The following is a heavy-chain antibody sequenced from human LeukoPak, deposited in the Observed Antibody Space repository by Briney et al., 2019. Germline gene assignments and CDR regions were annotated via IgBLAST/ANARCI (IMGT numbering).Heavy chain of an antibody. CDR3: ASAGRPSDIVVVPAAILDAFDI. V-gene: IGHV1-24*01. CDR1: GYTLTELS. CDR2: FDPEDGET. Sequence: GASVKVSCKVSGYTLTELSMHWVRQAPGKGLEWMGGFDPEDGETIYAQKFQGRVTITADESTSTAYMELSSLRSEDTAVYYCASAGRPSDIVVVPAAILDAFDIWGQGTMVTVSS. D-gene: IGHD2-2*01. J-gene: IGHJ3*02.